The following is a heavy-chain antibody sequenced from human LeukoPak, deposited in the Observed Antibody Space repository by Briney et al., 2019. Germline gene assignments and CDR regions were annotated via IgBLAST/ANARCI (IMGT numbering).Heavy chain of an antibody. V-gene: IGHV4-34*01. J-gene: IGHJ5*02. CDR2: INHSGTT. CDR1: GGSLSGFY. CDR3: ARASSFDKTTRWNPAYFGP. Sequence: SETLSLTCAVHGGSLSGFYWSWIRQPPGKGLEWIGEINHSGTTNYNPSLKGRVTISVHTSKNQVSLDLASVTAADTAVYYCARASSFDKTTRWNPAYFGPWGPGRLVTVAS. D-gene: IGHD1-1*01.